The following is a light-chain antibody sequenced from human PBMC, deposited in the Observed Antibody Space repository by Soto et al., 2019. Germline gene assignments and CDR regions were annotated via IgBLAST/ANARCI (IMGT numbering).Light chain of an antibody. J-gene: IGKJ1*01. CDR1: QSVSNN. CDR2: DAY. CDR3: QQYNTWPPWT. Sequence: ILMTQSPATLSVSPGERATLSCMARQSVSNNLAWYQHKPGQAPRLLIYDAYTMSTGIPARFSGSGSGTDFTLSISGLQSEDFAVYYCQQYNTWPPWTIGQGNKVGSK. V-gene: IGKV3-15*01.